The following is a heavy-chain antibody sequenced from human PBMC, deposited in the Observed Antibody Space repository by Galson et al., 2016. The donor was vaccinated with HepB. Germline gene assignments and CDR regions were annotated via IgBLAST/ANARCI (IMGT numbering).Heavy chain of an antibody. V-gene: IGHV5-51*03. CDR2: IDPSDSDT. Sequence: QSGAEVKKPGDSLKISCKASGYNFTNFWIGWVRQMPGKGLEWVAIIDPSDSDTKYSPSFQGQVTISADKSVNTAYLQWSSLQASDTAIYFCARLGFYDSGIDCWGQGTVVIVSS. CDR1: GYNFTNFW. D-gene: IGHD3-22*01. J-gene: IGHJ4*02. CDR3: ARLGFYDSGIDC.